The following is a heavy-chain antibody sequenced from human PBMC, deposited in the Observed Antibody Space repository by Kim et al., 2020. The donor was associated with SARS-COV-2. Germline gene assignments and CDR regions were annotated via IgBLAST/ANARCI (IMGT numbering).Heavy chain of an antibody. D-gene: IGHD2-8*01. CDR1: GGSFSGYY. CDR2: INHSGST. V-gene: IGHV4-34*01. CDR3: ARGGDAESFQLYALCWFDP. Sequence: SETLSLTCAVYGGSFSGYYWSWIRQPPGKGLEWIGEINHSGSTNYNPSLKSRVTISVDTSKNQFSLKLSSVTAADTAVYYCARGGDAESFQLYALCWFDPWGQGTLVTVSS. J-gene: IGHJ5*02.